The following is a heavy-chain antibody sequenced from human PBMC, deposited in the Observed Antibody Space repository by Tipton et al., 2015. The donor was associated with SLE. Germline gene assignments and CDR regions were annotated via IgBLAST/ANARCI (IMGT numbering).Heavy chain of an antibody. Sequence: TLSLTCAVSGYSISSGYYWGWIRQPPGKGLEWIGSIYHSGSTYYNPSLKSRVTISVDTSKNQFSLRLSSVTAADTAAYYCAREFDYYDSSYSRGAIDIWGQGTLVTVSS. CDR2: IYHSGST. J-gene: IGHJ3*02. V-gene: IGHV4-38-2*02. D-gene: IGHD3-22*01. CDR1: GYSISSGYY. CDR3: AREFDYYDSSYSRGAIDI.